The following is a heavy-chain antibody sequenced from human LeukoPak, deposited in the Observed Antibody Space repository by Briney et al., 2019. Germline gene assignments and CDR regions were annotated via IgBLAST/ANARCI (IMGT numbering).Heavy chain of an antibody. V-gene: IGHV4-39*01. D-gene: IGHD6-13*01. CDR1: GDSINNNNYY. J-gene: IGHJ4*02. CDR2: IYYNGRT. CDR3: ARHKKYSSSWWEFDY. Sequence: PSETLSLTCTVSGDSINNNNYYWGWIRQPPGKGLEWIGNIYYNGRTYYSPSLKSRGTISVDTSNNQFSLKLSSVTAADTAVYYCARHKKYSSSWWEFDYWGQGTLVTVSS.